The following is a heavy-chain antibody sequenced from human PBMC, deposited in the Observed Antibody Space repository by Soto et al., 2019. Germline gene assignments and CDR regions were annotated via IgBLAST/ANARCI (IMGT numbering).Heavy chain of an antibody. D-gene: IGHD6-19*01. CDR2: TYYRSKWSY. J-gene: IGHJ4*02. Sequence: QVRLQQSGPGLVKPSQTLSLTCAISGDSVSSNSAAWNWIRQSPSRGLEWLGRTYYRSKWSYDYAVSVXXRXTXXPDTSKNQFSLQVNSVTPEDTAVYYCARGDQWLDYWGQGTLVTVSS. CDR1: GDSVSSNSAA. V-gene: IGHV6-1*01. CDR3: ARGDQWLDY.